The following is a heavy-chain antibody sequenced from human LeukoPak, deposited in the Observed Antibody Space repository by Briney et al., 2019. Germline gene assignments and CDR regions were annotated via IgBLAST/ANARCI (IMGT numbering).Heavy chain of an antibody. Sequence: GRSLRLSCAASGLTFSSYGMHWVRQAPGKGLEWVAVIWYDGSNKFYADSVKGRFTISRDNSKNTLYLQMNSLRAEDTAVYYCARDRAAADLDYWGQGTLVTVSS. V-gene: IGHV3-33*01. CDR2: IWYDGSNK. CDR1: GLTFSSYG. CDR3: ARDRAAADLDY. J-gene: IGHJ4*02. D-gene: IGHD6-13*01.